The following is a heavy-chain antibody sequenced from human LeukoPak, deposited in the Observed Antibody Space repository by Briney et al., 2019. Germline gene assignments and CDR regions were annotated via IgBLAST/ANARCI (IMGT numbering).Heavy chain of an antibody. Sequence: GGSLRLSCAASGFTFSSYGMHWVRQAPGKGLEWVAYINYDGSDKYYADSVKGRFTISRDNSKNTVYLQMNSLRAEDTTVYYCAKMGDTGTYGTLDYWGQGTLVTVSS. D-gene: IGHD1-26*01. CDR1: GFTFSSYG. CDR2: INYDGSDK. J-gene: IGHJ4*02. V-gene: IGHV3-30*02. CDR3: AKMGDTGTYGTLDY.